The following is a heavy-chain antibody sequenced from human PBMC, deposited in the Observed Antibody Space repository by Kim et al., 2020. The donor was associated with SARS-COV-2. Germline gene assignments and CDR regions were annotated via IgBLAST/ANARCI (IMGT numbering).Heavy chain of an antibody. Sequence: SETLSLTCAVYGGSFSGYYWSWIRQPPGKGLEWIGEINHSGSTNYNPSLKSRVTISVDTSKNQFSLKLSSVTAADTAVYYCARGHKSYGDYELGAFDYWGQGTLVTVSS. V-gene: IGHV4-34*01. CDR1: GGSFSGYY. CDR3: ARGHKSYGDYELGAFDY. CDR2: INHSGST. D-gene: IGHD4-17*01. J-gene: IGHJ4*02.